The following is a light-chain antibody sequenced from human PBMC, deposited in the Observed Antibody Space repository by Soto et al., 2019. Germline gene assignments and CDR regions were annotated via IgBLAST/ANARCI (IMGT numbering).Light chain of an antibody. CDR1: QGLGNY. Sequence: DIQMTQSPSSLSASVGDRVTITCRASQGLGNYLAWYQQKPGKVPKDIIYDASTLHSGVPSRFSGSGSGTDFTLPISSLQPEEVATYYCQEYYTAPETFGQGTKVEIK. CDR2: DAS. J-gene: IGKJ1*01. CDR3: QEYYTAPET. V-gene: IGKV1-27*01.